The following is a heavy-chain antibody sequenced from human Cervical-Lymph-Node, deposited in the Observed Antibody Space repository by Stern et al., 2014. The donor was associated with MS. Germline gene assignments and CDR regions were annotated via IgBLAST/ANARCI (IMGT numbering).Heavy chain of an antibody. J-gene: IGHJ6*02. D-gene: IGHD3-3*01. V-gene: IGHV1-2*02. CDR2: INPNTSGP. Sequence: QLVQSGAEVKKPGASVKVSCTTSRYIFTGYYIHWVRQAPGQGLEWMAWINPNTSGPKYAQKFQGRVTMSRDTSISTAYVELSSLTSDDTAVYYCARDQRGITIFGVVTDYYYLGMDVWGQGTTVTVSS. CDR3: ARDQRGITIFGVVTDYYYLGMDV. CDR1: RYIFTGYY.